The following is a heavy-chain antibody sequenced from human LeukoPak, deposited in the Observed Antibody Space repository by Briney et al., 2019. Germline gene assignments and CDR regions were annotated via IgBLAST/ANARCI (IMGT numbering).Heavy chain of an antibody. V-gene: IGHV1-69*13. CDR3: ARTTYDFWSGYYHFDY. D-gene: IGHD3-3*01. CDR2: IIPIFGTA. J-gene: IGHJ4*02. CDR1: GGTFSSYA. Sequence: SVKVSCKASGGTFSSYAISWVRQAPGQGLEWMGGIIPIFGTANYAQKFQGRVTITADESTSTAYMELSSLRSEDTAVYYCARTTYDFWSGYYHFDYWGQGTLVTVSS.